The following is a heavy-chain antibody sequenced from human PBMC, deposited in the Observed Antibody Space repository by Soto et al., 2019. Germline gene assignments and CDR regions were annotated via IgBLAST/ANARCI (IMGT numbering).Heavy chain of an antibody. CDR2: IYHSGST. D-gene: IGHD3-10*01. CDR1: GGSISSSNW. Sequence: QVQLQESGPGLVKPSGTLSLTCAVSGGSISSSNWWSWVRQPPGKGLEWIGEIYHSGSTNYNPSLMRRATISVDKAKNQVSLKLSSATAADTAVYYCARAEGSMARARGARYYYGMAVWGQGTTVTVSS. V-gene: IGHV4-4*02. CDR3: ARAEGSMARARGARYYYGMAV. J-gene: IGHJ6*02.